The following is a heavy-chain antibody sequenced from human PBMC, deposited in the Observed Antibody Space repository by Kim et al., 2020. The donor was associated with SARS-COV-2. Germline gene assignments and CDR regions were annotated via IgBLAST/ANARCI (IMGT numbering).Heavy chain of an antibody. Sequence: ASVKVSCKVSGYTLTDLSMHWVRQAPGKGLEWMGGFDREDDRTIYAQKFQGRVTMTEDTSTDTAYMELSSLRSEDTAVYYCATDPIWGSYRYFDYWVQGTLVTVSS. CDR1: GYTLTDLS. D-gene: IGHD3-16*02. J-gene: IGHJ4*02. V-gene: IGHV1-24*01. CDR2: FDREDDRT. CDR3: ATDPIWGSYRYFDY.